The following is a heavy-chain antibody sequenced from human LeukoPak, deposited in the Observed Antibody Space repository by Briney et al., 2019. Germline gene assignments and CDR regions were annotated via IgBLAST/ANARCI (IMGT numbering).Heavy chain of an antibody. J-gene: IGHJ4*02. CDR3: ARDYYVSGNHFIFLNY. V-gene: IGHV3-11*04. CDR2: ISSGGGSR. CDR1: RFRFSDYY. Sequence: GGSLRLSCAASRFRFSDYYMSWIRQAPGKGLEWISYISSGGGSRYYTDSVKGRFTVSRDNAKNSVFLQMNSLRAEDTAVYYCARDYYVSGNHFIFLNYWGQVALVTVSS. D-gene: IGHD3-10*01.